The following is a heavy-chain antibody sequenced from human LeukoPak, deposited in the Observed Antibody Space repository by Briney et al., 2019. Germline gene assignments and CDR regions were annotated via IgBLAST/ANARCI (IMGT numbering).Heavy chain of an antibody. CDR3: ARSAADDIDY. CDR1: GGSISSYY. Sequence: SETLSLTCTVSGGSISSYYWSWIRQPPGKGLEWIGYIYYSGSTNYNPSLKSRVTISVDTSKNQFSLKLSSVTAADTAVYYCARSAADDIDYWGQGTLVTVSS. CDR2: IYYSGST. J-gene: IGHJ4*02. D-gene: IGHD6-13*01. V-gene: IGHV4-59*08.